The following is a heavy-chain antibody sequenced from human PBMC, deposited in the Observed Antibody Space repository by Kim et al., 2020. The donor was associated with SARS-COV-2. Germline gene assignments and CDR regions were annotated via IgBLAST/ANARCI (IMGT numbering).Heavy chain of an antibody. CDR3: ARDSFGDYGAFDI. CDR2: IYSGGST. D-gene: IGHD4-17*01. J-gene: IGHJ3*02. Sequence: GGSLRLSCAASGFTVSSNYMSWVRQAPGKGLEWVSVIYSGGSTYYADSVKGRFTISRDNSKNTLYLQMNSLRAEDTAVYYCARDSFGDYGAFDIWGQGTMVTVSS. V-gene: IGHV3-53*01. CDR1: GFTVSSNY.